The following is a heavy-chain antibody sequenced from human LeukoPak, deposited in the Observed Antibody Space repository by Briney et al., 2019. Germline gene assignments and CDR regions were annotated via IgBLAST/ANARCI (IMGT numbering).Heavy chain of an antibody. CDR2: IYYSGST. CDR3: ARYDYGDCWFDP. Sequence: SETLSLTCTVSGGSISSGGYYWSWIRQHPGKGLEWIGYIYYSGSTYYNPSLKSRVTISVDTSKNQFSLKLSSVTAADTALYYCARYDYGDCWFDPWGQGTLVTVSS. J-gene: IGHJ5*02. D-gene: IGHD4-17*01. CDR1: GGSISSGGYY. V-gene: IGHV4-31*03.